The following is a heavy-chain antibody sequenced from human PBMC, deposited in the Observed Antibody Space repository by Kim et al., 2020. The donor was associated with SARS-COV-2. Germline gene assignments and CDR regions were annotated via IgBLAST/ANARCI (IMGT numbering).Heavy chain of an antibody. J-gene: IGHJ4*02. V-gene: IGHV4-4*02. D-gene: IGHD2-15*01. CDR3: ARRYCSGGSCYDGDY. CDR1: GGSISSSNW. Sequence: SETLSLTCAVSGGSISSSNWWSWVRQPPGKGLEWIGEIYHSGSTNYNPSLKSRVTISVDKSKNQFSLKLSSVTAADTAVYYCARRYCSGGSCYDGDYWGQGTLVTVSS. CDR2: IYHSGST.